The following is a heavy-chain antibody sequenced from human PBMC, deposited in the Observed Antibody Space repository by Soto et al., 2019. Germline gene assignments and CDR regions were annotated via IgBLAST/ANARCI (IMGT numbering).Heavy chain of an antibody. J-gene: IGHJ4*02. CDR3: ARSPPRGSGSYLEPRRNFDS. V-gene: IGHV4-39*01. Sequence: KASETLSLTCTVSGDSISSYTYYWGWIRQPPGKGLEWIGTIYYSGTTYYNPSLRSRLTISIDTSKNQYSLQVSSVTAADTAVYYCARSPPRGSGSYLEPRRNFDSWGQGTLVTVSS. D-gene: IGHD3-10*01. CDR1: GDSISSYTYY. CDR2: IYYSGTT.